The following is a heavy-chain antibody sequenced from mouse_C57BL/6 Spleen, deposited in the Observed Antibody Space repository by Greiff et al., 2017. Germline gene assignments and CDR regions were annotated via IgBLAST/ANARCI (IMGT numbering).Heavy chain of an antibody. CDR3: ARRGGSSYDY. D-gene: IGHD1-1*01. V-gene: IGHV1-61*01. J-gene: IGHJ2*01. CDR1: GYTFTSYW. Sequence: QVQLQQPGAELVRPGSSVKLSCKASGYTFTSYWMAWVKQRPGQGLEWIGNIYPSDSETHYNQKFKDKATLTVDKSSSTAYMQLSSLTSEDSAVYYCARRGGSSYDYWGQGTTLTVAS. CDR2: IYPSDSET.